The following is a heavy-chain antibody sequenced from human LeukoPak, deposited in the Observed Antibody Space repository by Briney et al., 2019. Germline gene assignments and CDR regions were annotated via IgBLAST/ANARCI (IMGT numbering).Heavy chain of an antibody. D-gene: IGHD3-22*01. CDR2: IKSKTDGGTT. Sequence: GGSLSLSCAASGFTFSNAWMSWVRQAPGKGLEWVGRIKSKTDGGTTDYAAPVKGRFTISRDDSKNTLYLQMNSLKTEDTAVYYCTTAIYYDSSGFPYYFDYWGQGTLVTVSS. CDR3: TTAIYYDSSGFPYYFDY. V-gene: IGHV3-15*01. J-gene: IGHJ4*02. CDR1: GFTFSNAW.